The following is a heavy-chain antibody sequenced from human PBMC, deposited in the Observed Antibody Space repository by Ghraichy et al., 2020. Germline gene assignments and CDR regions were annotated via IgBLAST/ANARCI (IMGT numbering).Heavy chain of an antibody. CDR2: INAGNGNT. CDR1: GYTFTSYA. J-gene: IGHJ6*02. V-gene: IGHV1-3*01. D-gene: IGHD6-19*01. Sequence: ASVKVSCKASGYTFTSYAMHWVRQAPGQRLEWMGWINAGNGNTKYSQKFQGRVTITRDTSASTAYMELSSLRSEDTAVYYCARAMRIAVAGSDGTTEYYYYGMDVWGQGTTVTVSS. CDR3: ARAMRIAVAGSDGTTEYYYYGMDV.